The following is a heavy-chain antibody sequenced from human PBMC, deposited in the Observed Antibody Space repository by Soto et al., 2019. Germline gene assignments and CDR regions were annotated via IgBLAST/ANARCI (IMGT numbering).Heavy chain of an antibody. V-gene: IGHV4-30-4*01. Sequence: SETLSLTCTVSGGSISSGDYYWSWIRQPPGKGLEWIGYIYYSGSTYYNPSLKSRVTISVDTSKNQFSLKLSSVTAADTAVYYCARKRTYYYDSSGQPRDGMDVWGQGTTVTVSS. J-gene: IGHJ6*02. CDR1: GGSISSGDYY. CDR2: IYYSGST. D-gene: IGHD3-22*01. CDR3: ARKRTYYYDSSGQPRDGMDV.